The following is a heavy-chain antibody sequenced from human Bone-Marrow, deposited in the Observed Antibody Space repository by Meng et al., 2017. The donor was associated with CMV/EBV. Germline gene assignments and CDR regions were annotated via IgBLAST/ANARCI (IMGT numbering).Heavy chain of an antibody. CDR1: GGSISSYY. Sequence: SETLSLTCTVSGGSISSYYRSWIRQPPGKGLEWIGYIYYSGSTNYNPSLKSRVTISVDTSKNQFSLKLSSVTAADTAVYYCARDLLGFNGMDVWGQGTTVTVSS. CDR3: ARDLLGFNGMDV. CDR2: IYYSGST. J-gene: IGHJ6*02. V-gene: IGHV4-59*01. D-gene: IGHD2/OR15-2a*01.